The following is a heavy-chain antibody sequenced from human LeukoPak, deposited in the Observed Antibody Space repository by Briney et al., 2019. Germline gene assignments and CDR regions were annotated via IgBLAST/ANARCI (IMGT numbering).Heavy chain of an antibody. CDR1: GGSFSDYQ. V-gene: IGHV4-34*01. D-gene: IGHD3-16*01. J-gene: IGHJ3*02. CDR3: ARGLVWRFLLDSRRDSFDI. CDR2: ISHSGTT. Sequence: SETLSLTCAVSGGSFSDYQWNWIRQSPGKGLEWLGAISHSGTTTYNPSLKSRVTISVDTSKNQFSLRLRSVTAADTAVYYCARGLVWRFLLDSRRDSFDIWGQGTTITVSS.